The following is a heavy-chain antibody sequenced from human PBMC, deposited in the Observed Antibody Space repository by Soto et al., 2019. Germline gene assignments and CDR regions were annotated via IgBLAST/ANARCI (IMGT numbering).Heavy chain of an antibody. J-gene: IGHJ3*02. CDR1: GYTLTVLS. D-gene: IGHD4-4*01. CDR3: ATAAGYSTPFDI. CDR2: FDPEDGET. Sequence: ASVNVSCKVSGYTLTVLSMHWVRQAPGKGLEWMGGFDPEDGETIYAQKFQGRVTMTEDTSTDTAYMELSSLRSEDTAVYYCATAAGYSTPFDIWGQGTMVTVSS. V-gene: IGHV1-24*01.